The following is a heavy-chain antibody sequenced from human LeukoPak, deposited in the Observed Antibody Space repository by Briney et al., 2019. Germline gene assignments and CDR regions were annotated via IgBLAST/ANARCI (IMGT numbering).Heavy chain of an antibody. J-gene: IGHJ3*02. CDR2: MNPNSGNT. Sequence: ASVKVSCKASGYTFTSYDINWVRQAPGQGLEWMGWMNPNSGNTGYAQKLQGRVTMTRNTSISTAYMELSSLRSEDTAVYYCARPRSSGWRDAFDIWGQGTMVTVSS. CDR3: ARPRSSGWRDAFDI. CDR1: GYTFTSYD. V-gene: IGHV1-8*01. D-gene: IGHD6-19*01.